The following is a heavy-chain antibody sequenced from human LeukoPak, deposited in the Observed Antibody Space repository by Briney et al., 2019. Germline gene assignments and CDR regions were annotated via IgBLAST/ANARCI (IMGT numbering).Heavy chain of an antibody. Sequence: SSETLSLTCAVYGGFFSGYYWSWIRQPPGKGLEWIGEINHSGSTNYNPSLKSRVTMSVDTSKNQFSLKLSSVTAADTAVYYCARDRYYYDSSGYYYFDYWGQGTLVTVSS. CDR3: ARDRYYYDSSGYYYFDY. J-gene: IGHJ4*02. CDR2: INHSGST. CDR1: GGFFSGYY. D-gene: IGHD3-22*01. V-gene: IGHV4-34*01.